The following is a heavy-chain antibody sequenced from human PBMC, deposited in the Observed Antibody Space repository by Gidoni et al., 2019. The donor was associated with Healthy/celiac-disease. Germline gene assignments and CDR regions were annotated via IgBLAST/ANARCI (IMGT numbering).Heavy chain of an antibody. CDR2: INPNSGGT. CDR3: ARVYQLLAPFDY. CDR1: GYTFTGYY. Sequence: QVQLVQSGAEVKKPGDSVTVPCQAAGYTFTGYYMNWVQQAPEQGLEWMGWINPNSGGTNYAQKFQGRVTMTRDTSISTAYMELSRLRSDDTAVYYCARVYQLLAPFDYWGQGTLVTVSS. D-gene: IGHD2-2*01. V-gene: IGHV1-2*02. J-gene: IGHJ4*02.